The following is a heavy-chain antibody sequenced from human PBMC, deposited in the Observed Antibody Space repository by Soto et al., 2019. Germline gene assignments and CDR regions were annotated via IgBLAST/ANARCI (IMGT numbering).Heavy chain of an antibody. J-gene: IGHJ6*02. V-gene: IGHV3-30-3*01. CDR3: ARDQLEQYGMDV. Sequence: GGSLRLSCAASGFTFSSYAMHWVRQAPGKGLEWVAVISYDGSNKYYADSVKGRFTISRDNSKNTLYLQMNSLRAEDTAVYYCARDQLEQYGMDVWGQGTTVTVSS. CDR1: GFTFSSYA. D-gene: IGHD1-1*01. CDR2: ISYDGSNK.